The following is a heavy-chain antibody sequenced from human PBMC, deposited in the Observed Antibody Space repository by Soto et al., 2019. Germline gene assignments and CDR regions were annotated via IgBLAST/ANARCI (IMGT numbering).Heavy chain of an antibody. CDR2: FDPEDGET. Sequence: ASVKVSCKVSGYTLTELSMHWVRQAPGKGLEWMGGFDPEDGETIYAQKFQGRVTITADESTSTAYMELSSLRSEDTAVYYCARVGYSYAPPGDFDYWGQGTLVTVSS. CDR3: ARVGYSYAPPGDFDY. J-gene: IGHJ4*02. V-gene: IGHV1-24*01. D-gene: IGHD5-18*01. CDR1: GYTLTELS.